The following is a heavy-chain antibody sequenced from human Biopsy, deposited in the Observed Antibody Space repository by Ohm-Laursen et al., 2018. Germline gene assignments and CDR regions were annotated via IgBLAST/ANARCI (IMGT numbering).Heavy chain of an antibody. Sequence: SLRLSCAASGFSFDNYATNWVRQAPGKGLEWVSTISGSGGSTYYADSVKGRFTISRDASKNTLYLLMNSLRAEDTAMYYCAKGGYCTTTSCYMDVDYWGQGTLVTVSS. V-gene: IGHV3-23*01. J-gene: IGHJ4*02. D-gene: IGHD2-2*02. CDR2: ISGSGGST. CDR1: GFSFDNYA. CDR3: AKGGYCTTTSCYMDVDY.